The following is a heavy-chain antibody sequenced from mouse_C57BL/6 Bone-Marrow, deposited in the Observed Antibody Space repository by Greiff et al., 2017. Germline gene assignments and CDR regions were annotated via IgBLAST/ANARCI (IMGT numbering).Heavy chain of an antibody. Sequence: VQLQQSGAELVRPGTSVKLSCKASGYTFTSYWMHWVKQRPGQGLEWIGVIDPSDSYTNYNQKFKGKATLTVDTSSSTAYMQLSSLTSEDSAVYYCARGVPFDYGGQGTTLTVSS. J-gene: IGHJ2*01. CDR1: GYTFTSYW. V-gene: IGHV1-59*01. CDR2: IDPSDSYT. CDR3: ARGVPFDY.